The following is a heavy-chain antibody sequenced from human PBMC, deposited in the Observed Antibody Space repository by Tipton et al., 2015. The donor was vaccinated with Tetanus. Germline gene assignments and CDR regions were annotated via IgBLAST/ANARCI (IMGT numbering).Heavy chain of an antibody. CDR1: GGSFSGYY. D-gene: IGHD3-9*01. V-gene: IGHV4-34*01. CDR2: INHSGST. CDR3: ARAPGTGYRHDAFDI. J-gene: IGHJ3*02. Sequence: TLSLTCAVYGGSFSGYYWSWIRQPPGKGLEWIGEINHSGSTNYNPSLKSRVTISVDTSKNQFSLKLSSVTAADTAVYYCARAPGTGYRHDAFDIWGQGTMVTVSS.